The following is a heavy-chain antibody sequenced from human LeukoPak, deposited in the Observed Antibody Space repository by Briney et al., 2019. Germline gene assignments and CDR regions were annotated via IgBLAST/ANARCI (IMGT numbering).Heavy chain of an antibody. CDR1: AYTFTSYT. V-gene: IGHV1-3*04. CDR3: ARAVSFSFDWAFDY. J-gene: IGHJ4*02. D-gene: IGHD3-9*01. CDR2: INTGNGNT. Sequence: ASVKVSCKASAYTFTSYTMHWVRQAPGQRLEWMGWINTGNGNTKYSQRFQGRVTITRDTSASTAYMELSSLRSEDTAMYYCARAVSFSFDWAFDYWGQGTLVTVSS.